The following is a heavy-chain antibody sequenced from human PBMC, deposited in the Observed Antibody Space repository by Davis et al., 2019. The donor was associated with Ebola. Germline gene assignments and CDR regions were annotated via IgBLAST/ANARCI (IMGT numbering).Heavy chain of an antibody. V-gene: IGHV5-51*01. CDR3: ARLAVGRLKYFDL. CDR1: GYSFATYW. D-gene: IGHD6-19*01. J-gene: IGHJ2*01. Sequence: PGGSLRLSCQGSGYSFATYWTAWVRQVPGRGLELMGIIYPRDSETRFTPSFQGRVTISADRSANTAYLQWTSLNISDTAMYYCARLAVGRLKYFDLWGRGTRVTVSS. CDR2: IYPRDSET.